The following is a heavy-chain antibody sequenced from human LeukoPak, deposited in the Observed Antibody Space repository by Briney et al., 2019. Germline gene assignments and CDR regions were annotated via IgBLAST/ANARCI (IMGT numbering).Heavy chain of an antibody. CDR2: ISGSGGST. Sequence: GGSLRLSCAASGFTFSSYAMSWVRQAPGKGLEWVSAISGSGGSTYYADSVKGRFTISRDNSKNTLYLQMNSLRAEDMAVYYCAREIRGYSYFDQWGQGTLVTVSS. V-gene: IGHV3-23*01. D-gene: IGHD1-26*01. CDR1: GFTFSSYA. CDR3: AREIRGYSYFDQ. J-gene: IGHJ4*02.